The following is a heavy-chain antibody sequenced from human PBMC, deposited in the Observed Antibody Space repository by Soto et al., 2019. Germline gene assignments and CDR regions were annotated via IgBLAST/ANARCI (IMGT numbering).Heavy chain of an antibody. CDR3: AREAPYYDILTGYYSPDDY. CDR2: ISAYNGNT. D-gene: IGHD3-9*01. J-gene: IGHJ4*02. Sequence: ASVKVSCKASGYTFTIYGISWVLQAPGQGLEWMGWISAYNGNTNYAQKLQGRVTMTTDTSTSTAYMELRSLRSDDTAVYYCAREAPYYDILTGYYSPDDYWGQGTLVTVSS. V-gene: IGHV1-18*01. CDR1: GYTFTIYG.